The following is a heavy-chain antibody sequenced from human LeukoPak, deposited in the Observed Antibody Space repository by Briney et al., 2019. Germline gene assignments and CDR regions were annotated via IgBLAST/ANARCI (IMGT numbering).Heavy chain of an antibody. CDR3: ATSLRFLEWLFDY. J-gene: IGHJ4*02. V-gene: IGHV1-69-2*01. D-gene: IGHD3-3*01. Sequence: ASVKVPCKVSGYIFTDYYMHWVQQAPGRGPEWMGLVDPEDGETIYAEKFQGRVTITADTSTDTAYMELSSLRSEDTAVYYCATSLRFLEWLFDYWGQGTLVTVSS. CDR1: GYIFTDYY. CDR2: VDPEDGET.